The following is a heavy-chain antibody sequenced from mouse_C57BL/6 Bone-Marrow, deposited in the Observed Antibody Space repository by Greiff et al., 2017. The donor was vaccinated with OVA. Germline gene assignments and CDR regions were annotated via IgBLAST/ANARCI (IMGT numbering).Heavy chain of an antibody. D-gene: IGHD2-10*01. CDR2: INPGSGGT. J-gene: IGHJ3*01. CDR1: GYAFTNYL. CDR3: ASQVLLYPRGGFDY. Sequence: QVQLQQSGAELVRPGTSVKVSCKASGYAFTNYLIEWVKQRPGQGLEWIGVINPGSGGTNYNEKFKGKATLTADKASSTAYMQLSSLTSEDSAVYFCASQVLLYPRGGFDYWGQGTLVTVSA. V-gene: IGHV1-54*01.